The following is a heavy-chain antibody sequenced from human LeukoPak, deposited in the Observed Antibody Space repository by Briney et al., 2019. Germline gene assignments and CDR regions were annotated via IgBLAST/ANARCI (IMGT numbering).Heavy chain of an antibody. CDR2: IYYSGST. V-gene: IGHV4-39*07. Sequence: SETLSLTCTVSGGSISSSSYYWGWIRQPPGKGLEWIGSIYYSGSTYYNPSLKSRVTISVDTSKNQFSLKLSSVTAADTAVYCCARDLGSGSPQTGWGQGTLVTVSS. J-gene: IGHJ4*02. D-gene: IGHD3-10*01. CDR3: ARDLGSGSPQTG. CDR1: GGSISSSSYY.